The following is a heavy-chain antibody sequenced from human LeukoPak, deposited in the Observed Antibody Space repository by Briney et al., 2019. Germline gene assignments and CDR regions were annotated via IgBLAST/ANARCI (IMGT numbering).Heavy chain of an antibody. CDR3: AKDSSGSYAFYDY. CDR1: GFTFSDYG. V-gene: IGHV3-30*18. D-gene: IGHD3-10*01. CDR2: ISYDGSNK. Sequence: GRSLRLSCAASGFTFSDYGMHWVRQAPGKGLEWVAVISYDGSNKYYADSVKGRFTISRDNSKNTLYLQMNSLRAEDTAVYYCAKDSSGSYAFYDYWGQGTLVTVPS. J-gene: IGHJ4*02.